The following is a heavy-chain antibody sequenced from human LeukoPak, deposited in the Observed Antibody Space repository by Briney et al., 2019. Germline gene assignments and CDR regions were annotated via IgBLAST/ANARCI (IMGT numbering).Heavy chain of an antibody. J-gene: IGHJ4*02. CDR3: AREGYIDFWSGYHGGFYY. D-gene: IGHD3-3*01. V-gene: IGHV1-2*02. CDR1: GGTFSSYA. Sequence: GASVKVSCKASGGTFSSYAISWVRQAPGQGLEWMGWINPNSGGTNYAQKFQGRGTMTRDTSISTAYMELSRLRSDDTALYYCAREGYIDFWSGYHGGFYYWGQGTLVTVSS. CDR2: INPNSGGT.